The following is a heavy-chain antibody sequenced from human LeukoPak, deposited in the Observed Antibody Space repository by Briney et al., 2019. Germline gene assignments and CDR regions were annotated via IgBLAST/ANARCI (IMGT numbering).Heavy chain of an antibody. J-gene: IGHJ5*02. CDR2: TYYRSKWYK. V-gene: IGHV6-1*01. CDR1: GDSVSRNSVA. CDR3: ARVEYFGSGSYRFDP. Sequence: SQTLSLTFAISGDSVSRNSVAWNWIRQSPSRGLEWLGRTYYRSKWYKEYAASVRSRITISPDTSQNQFSLQLNSVTPEDTAVYYCARVEYFGSGSYRFDPWGQGTLVTVSS. D-gene: IGHD3-10*01.